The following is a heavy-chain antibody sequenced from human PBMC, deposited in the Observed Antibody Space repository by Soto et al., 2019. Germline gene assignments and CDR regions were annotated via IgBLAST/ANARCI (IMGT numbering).Heavy chain of an antibody. CDR3: ARDPRVLRAFDI. J-gene: IGHJ3*02. D-gene: IGHD6-6*01. Sequence: QVQLQQWGAGLLKPSETLSLTCAVYGGSFSGYYWSWIRQPPGKGLEWIGEINHSGSTNYNPSLKSRVTISVDTSKNQFSLKLSSVTAADTAVYYCARDPRVLRAFDIWGQGTMLTVSS. CDR1: GGSFSGYY. V-gene: IGHV4-34*01. CDR2: INHSGST.